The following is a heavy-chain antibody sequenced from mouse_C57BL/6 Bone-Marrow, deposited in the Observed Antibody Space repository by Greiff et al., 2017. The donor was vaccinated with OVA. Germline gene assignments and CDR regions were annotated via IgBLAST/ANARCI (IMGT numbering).Heavy chain of an antibody. D-gene: IGHD1-1*01. J-gene: IGHJ4*01. CDR1: GYTFTSYW. CDR2: IYPGSGST. Sequence: QVQLKQPGAELVKPGASVKMSCKASGYTFTSYWITWVKQRPGQGLEWIGDIYPGSGSTNYNEKFKSKATLTVDTSSSTAYMQLSSLTSEDSAVYYCARGDYGSSYTDAMDYWGQGTSVTVSS. V-gene: IGHV1-55*01. CDR3: ARGDYGSSYTDAMDY.